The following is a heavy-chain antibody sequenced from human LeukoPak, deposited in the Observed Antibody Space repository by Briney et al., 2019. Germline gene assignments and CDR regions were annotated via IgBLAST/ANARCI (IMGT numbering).Heavy chain of an antibody. Sequence: GGSLRLSCAASGFTFSTYTMNWVRQAPGKGLEWVSYISSSGSTIYYADSVKGRFTISRDNAKNSLYLQMNSLRAEDTAVYYCARSVGGGKDFDYWGQGTLVTVSS. V-gene: IGHV3-48*04. CDR2: ISSSGSTI. D-gene: IGHD1-26*01. CDR3: ARSVGGGKDFDY. CDR1: GFTFSTYT. J-gene: IGHJ4*02.